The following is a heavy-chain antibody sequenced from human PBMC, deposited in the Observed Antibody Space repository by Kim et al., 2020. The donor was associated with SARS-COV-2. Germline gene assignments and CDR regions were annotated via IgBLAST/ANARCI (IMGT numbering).Heavy chain of an antibody. V-gene: IGHV4-59*13. CDR2: IYYSGST. CDR3: ARSDGYNLFDY. D-gene: IGHD5-12*01. J-gene: IGHJ4*02. Sequence: SETLSLTCTVSGGSISSYYWSWIRQPPGKGLEWIGYIYYSGSTNYNPSLKSRVTISVDTSKNQFSLKLSSVTAADTAVYYCARSDGYNLFDYWGQGTLVTVSS. CDR1: GGSISSYY.